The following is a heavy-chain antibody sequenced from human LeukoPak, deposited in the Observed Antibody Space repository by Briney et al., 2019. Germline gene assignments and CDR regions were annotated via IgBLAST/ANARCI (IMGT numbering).Heavy chain of an antibody. CDR2: IYYSGST. Sequence: SETLSLTCSVSGGSISSLYWSWIRQPPGKGLEWIGYIYYSGSTNYNPSLKSRVTISVDTSKNQFSLKLSSVTAADTAVYYCARSNYDILTWFDYWGQGTLVTVSS. D-gene: IGHD3-9*01. V-gene: IGHV4-59*01. CDR1: GGSISSLY. J-gene: IGHJ4*02. CDR3: ARSNYDILTWFDY.